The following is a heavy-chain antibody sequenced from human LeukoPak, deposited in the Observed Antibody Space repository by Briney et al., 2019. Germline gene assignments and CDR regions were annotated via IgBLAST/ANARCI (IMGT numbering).Heavy chain of an antibody. J-gene: IGHJ4*02. CDR3: ARGASPDF. CDR1: GGSISNYY. Sequence: SETLSLTCTVSGGSISNYYWSWIRQPPGKGLEWIGHIFYSGSTNYNPSLKSRVTMSLDTSKSHFSLKLSSVTAADTAVYYCARGASPDFWGQGTLVTVSS. V-gene: IGHV4-59*01. CDR2: IFYSGST.